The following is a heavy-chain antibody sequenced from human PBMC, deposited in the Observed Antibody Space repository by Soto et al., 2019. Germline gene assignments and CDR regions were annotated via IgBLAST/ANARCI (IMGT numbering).Heavy chain of an antibody. J-gene: IGHJ4*02. CDR1: SGSITEYS. Sequence: QLQLQESGPELVKPSETLSLTCVVSSGSITEYSWTCILRPAGKGLDRIRIMYRDGTTSYNPSLESRVTMSIDTSRTHFSLQITSVNAADTALYYCARVFYDDSGGYPRPIFDSWVPGTLVTVSS. CDR3: ARVFYDDSGGYPRPIFDS. V-gene: IGHV4-4*07. CDR2: MYRDGTT. D-gene: IGHD2-15*01.